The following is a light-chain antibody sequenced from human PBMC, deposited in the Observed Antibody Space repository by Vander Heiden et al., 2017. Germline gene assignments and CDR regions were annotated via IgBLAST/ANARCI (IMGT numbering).Light chain of an antibody. CDR1: QSLLHSNGYNY. V-gene: IGKV2-28*01. Sequence: DLVMPQSPLSLPVTPGEPASISCRSSQSLLHSNGYNYLDWYLQKPGQSPQLLIYLGSNRASGVPDRFSGSGSGTDCTLKISRVEAEDVGVYYCMQAIHLITFGQGTRLEMK. CDR3: MQAIHLIT. CDR2: LGS. J-gene: IGKJ5*01.